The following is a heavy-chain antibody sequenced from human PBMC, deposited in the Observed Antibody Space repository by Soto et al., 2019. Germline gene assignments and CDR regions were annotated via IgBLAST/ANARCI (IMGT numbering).Heavy chain of an antibody. Sequence: GGSLRLSCAASGFTFSGSAMHWVRQASGKGLEWVGRIRSKANSYATAYAASVKGRFTISRDDSKDTAYLQMNSLKTEDTAVYYCTRLVSGHYDSNGYLYWGQGTLVTVSS. CDR2: IRSKANSYAT. CDR1: GFTFSGSA. V-gene: IGHV3-73*01. D-gene: IGHD3-22*01. CDR3: TRLVSGHYDSNGYLY. J-gene: IGHJ4*02.